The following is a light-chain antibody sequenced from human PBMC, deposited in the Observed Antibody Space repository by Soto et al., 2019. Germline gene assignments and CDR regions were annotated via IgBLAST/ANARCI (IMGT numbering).Light chain of an antibody. Sequence: DIQMTQSPSSLSASVGDRDTITCRASESISSHLNWYQQKPGKAPKLLIYAASGLQSGIPSRFSGSGSGTDFTLTISSLQPEDFATYYCQQGYRTLLYPFGQLTKVAIK. V-gene: IGKV1-39*01. CDR1: ESISSH. CDR3: QQGYRTLLYP. CDR2: AAS. J-gene: IGKJ2*01.